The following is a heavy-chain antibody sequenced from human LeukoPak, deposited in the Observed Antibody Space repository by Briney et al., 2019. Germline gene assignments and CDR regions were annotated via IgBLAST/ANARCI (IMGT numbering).Heavy chain of an antibody. D-gene: IGHD3-3*01. CDR2: IKQDGSEK. J-gene: IGHJ4*02. CDR3: ARGGYYAASDI. Sequence: GGSLRLSCAASGFTFSSYWMSWVRQAPGKGLEWVANIKQDGSEKYYVDSVKGRFTISRDNAKNSLYLQMNSLRAEDTAEYYCARGGYYAASDIWGQGALVTVSS. V-gene: IGHV3-7*04. CDR1: GFTFSSYW.